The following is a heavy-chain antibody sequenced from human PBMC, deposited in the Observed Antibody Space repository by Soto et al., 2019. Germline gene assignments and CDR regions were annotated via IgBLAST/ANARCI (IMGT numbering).Heavy chain of an antibody. D-gene: IGHD3-10*01. CDR3: AINSRITMVRGVDRSAFDI. CDR2: IIPIFGTA. Sequence: QVQLVQSGAEVKKPGSSVKVSCKASGGTFSSYAISWVRQAPGQGLEWMGGIIPIFGTANYAQKFQGRVTITADESTSTAYMELSSLRSEDTAVYYCAINSRITMVRGVDRSAFDIWGQGTMVTVSS. J-gene: IGHJ3*02. CDR1: GGTFSSYA. V-gene: IGHV1-69*01.